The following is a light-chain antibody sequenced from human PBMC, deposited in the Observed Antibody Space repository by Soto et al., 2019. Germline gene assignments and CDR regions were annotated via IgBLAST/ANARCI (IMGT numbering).Light chain of an antibody. Sequence: QSVLTQPASVSGSPGQSITISCTGTSSDVGSYNLVSWYQQHPGKAPKLMICEVSKRPSGVSNRFSGSKSGNTASLTISGLQAEDEADYYCCSYARSSXVFGTGTKVTVL. CDR1: SSDVGSYNL. CDR3: CSYARSSXV. CDR2: EVS. V-gene: IGLV2-23*02. J-gene: IGLJ1*01.